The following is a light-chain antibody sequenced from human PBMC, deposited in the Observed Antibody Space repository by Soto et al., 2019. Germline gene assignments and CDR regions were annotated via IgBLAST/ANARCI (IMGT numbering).Light chain of an antibody. CDR1: QSISSW. Sequence: DIQMTQSPSTLSASVGDRVTITCRASQSISSWLAWYQQKPGKAPKLLIYDASSLESGVPSRFSGSGSGTEFTRTISSLQPDDFATYYCQQSFTFGPGTKVDIK. CDR3: QQSFT. V-gene: IGKV1-5*01. J-gene: IGKJ3*01. CDR2: DAS.